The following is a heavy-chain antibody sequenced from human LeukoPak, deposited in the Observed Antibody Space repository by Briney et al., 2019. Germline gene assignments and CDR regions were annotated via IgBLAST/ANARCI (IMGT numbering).Heavy chain of an antibody. CDR2: IKQDGSET. J-gene: IGHJ4*02. CDR3: ARVAYSSNWNFDL. V-gene: IGHV3-7*02. D-gene: IGHD6-13*01. CDR1: GFIFNTYW. Sequence: GGSLRLSCAASGFIFNTYWMSWVRDALGEGLECVAIIKQDGSETHYVDSVKGRFTISRDNATTSRYLQMNSLRAEDTAVYYCARVAYSSNWNFDLWGQGTLVTASS.